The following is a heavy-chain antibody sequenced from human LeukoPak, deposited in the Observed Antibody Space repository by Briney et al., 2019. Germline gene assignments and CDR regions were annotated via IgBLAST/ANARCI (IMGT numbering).Heavy chain of an antibody. Sequence: ASVKVSCKASGCTFTSYAMNWVRQAPGQGLEWMGWINTNTGNPTYAQGFTGRFVFSLDTSVSTAYLQISSLKAEDTAVYYCVRTPPNWGADFWGQGTLVTVSS. CDR1: GCTFTSYA. J-gene: IGHJ4*02. CDR3: VRTPPNWGADF. V-gene: IGHV7-4-1*02. D-gene: IGHD7-27*01. CDR2: INTNTGNP.